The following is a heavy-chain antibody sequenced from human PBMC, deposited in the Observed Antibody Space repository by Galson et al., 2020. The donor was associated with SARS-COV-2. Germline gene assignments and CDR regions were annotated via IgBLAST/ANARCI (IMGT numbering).Heavy chain of an antibody. Sequence: GESLKISCATSGFSFSRYEMNWVRQAPGKGLEWVAFISSSGLISYGDSVKGRFTISRDNGKNSLYLQMTSLSAEDTAVYYCARDRSDGPFFDYWGQGTLVTVAS. CDR1: GFSFSRYE. J-gene: IGHJ4*02. CDR3: ARDRSDGPFFDY. CDR2: ISSSGLI. V-gene: IGHV3-48*03.